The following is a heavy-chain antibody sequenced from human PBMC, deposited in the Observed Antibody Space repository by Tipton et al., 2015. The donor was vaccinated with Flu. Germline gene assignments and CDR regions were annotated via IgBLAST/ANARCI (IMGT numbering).Heavy chain of an antibody. J-gene: IGHJ6*02. D-gene: IGHD4-17*01. CDR1: GFTFDDYA. CDR3: AKDQRTTVTHYGRGYYYGMDV. V-gene: IGHV3-9*01. CDR2: ISWNSGSI. Sequence: SLRLSCAASGFTFDDYAMHWVRQAPGKGLEWVSGISWNSGSIGYADSVKGRFTISRDNAKNSLYLQMNSLRAEDTALYYCAKDQRTTVTHYGRGYYYGMDVWGQGTTVTVSS.